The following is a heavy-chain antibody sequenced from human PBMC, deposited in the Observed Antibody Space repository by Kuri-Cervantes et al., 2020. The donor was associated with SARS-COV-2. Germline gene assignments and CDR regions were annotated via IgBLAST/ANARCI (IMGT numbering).Heavy chain of an antibody. V-gene: IGHV3-64*04. D-gene: IGHD1-26*01. Sequence: GGSLRLSCSASGFSFRGYAMHWVRQAPGKGPEYVSVASADGGTTSYADSVKGRFTISRDNSKNTLYLQMNSLRAEDTAVYYCARDPSKWELLGWGWFDPWGQRTLVTVSS. CDR1: GFSFRGYA. J-gene: IGHJ5*02. CDR2: ASADGGTT. CDR3: ARDPSKWELLGWGWFDP.